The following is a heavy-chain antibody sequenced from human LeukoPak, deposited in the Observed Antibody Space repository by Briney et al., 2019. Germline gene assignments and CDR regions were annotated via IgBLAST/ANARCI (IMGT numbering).Heavy chain of an antibody. V-gene: IGHV5-51*01. CDR3: ARTKIQVGATIPLDY. CDR2: IYPGDSDT. Sequence: GESLKISCKGSGYSFTSYWIGWVRQMPGKGLEWMGIIYPGDSDTRYSPSFQGQVTISADKSISTAYLQWSSLKASDTAMYYCARTKIQVGATIPLDYWGQGTLVTVSS. CDR1: GYSFTSYW. J-gene: IGHJ4*02. D-gene: IGHD1-26*01.